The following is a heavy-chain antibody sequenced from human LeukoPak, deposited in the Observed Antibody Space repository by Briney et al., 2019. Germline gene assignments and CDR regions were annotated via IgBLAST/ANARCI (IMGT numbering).Heavy chain of an antibody. J-gene: IGHJ4*02. CDR2: ISSSSSYI. D-gene: IGHD3-10*01. CDR1: GFTVSSDS. Sequence: GGCLRLAWAASGFTVSSDSMDSVRQAPGKGLGWVSYISSSSSYIYYADSVKGRFPISRDNAKNSLYLQMNSPGAGDTAVYYCARDLAHGSGFHYWGQGTLVTVSS. V-gene: IGHV3-21*01. CDR3: ARDLAHGSGFHY.